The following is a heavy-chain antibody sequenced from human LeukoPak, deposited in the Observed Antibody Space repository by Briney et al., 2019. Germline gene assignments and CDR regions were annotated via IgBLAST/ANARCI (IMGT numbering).Heavy chain of an antibody. D-gene: IGHD3-22*01. CDR2: INHSGST. CDR1: GGSFSGYY. Sequence: SETLSLTCAVYGGSFSGYYWSWIRQPPGKGLEWIGEINHSGSTNYNPSLKSRVTISVDTSKNQSSLKLSSVTAADTAVYYCARGDYYDRTVYFDYWGQGTLVTVSS. V-gene: IGHV4-34*01. CDR3: ARGDYYDRTVYFDY. J-gene: IGHJ4*02.